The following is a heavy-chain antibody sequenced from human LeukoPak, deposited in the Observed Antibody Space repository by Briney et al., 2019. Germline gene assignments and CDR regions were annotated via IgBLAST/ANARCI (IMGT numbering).Heavy chain of an antibody. D-gene: IGHD6-6*01. J-gene: IGHJ4*02. CDR3: AKGQERTRIAARPSALDF. V-gene: IGHV3-23*01. CDR2: ISGSGATT. Sequence: RGSLRLSCAASGLTFSNYAMTWVRQAPGKGLEWVSTISGSGATTYYTDSVKGRFTISRDNSNNTLYLQMNTLRAEDTAIYFCAKGQERTRIAARPSALDFWGQGTLVTVSS. CDR1: GLTFSNYA.